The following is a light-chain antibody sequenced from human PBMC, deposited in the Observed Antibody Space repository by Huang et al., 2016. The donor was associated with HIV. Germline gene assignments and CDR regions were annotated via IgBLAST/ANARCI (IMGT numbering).Light chain of an antibody. CDR1: QTIGTS. J-gene: IGKJ4*01. Sequence: SPGERATLSCRASQTIGTSLAWFQQKPVQAPRLLIYAASNRATGIPARFGGRGSGTDFTLTISSLEPEDFAVYYCQQRGDWPLTFGGGTRVEIK. CDR3: QQRGDWPLT. V-gene: IGKV3-11*01. CDR2: AAS.